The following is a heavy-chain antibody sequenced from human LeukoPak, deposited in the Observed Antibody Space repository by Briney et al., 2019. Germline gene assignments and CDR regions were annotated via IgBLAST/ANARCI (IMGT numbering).Heavy chain of an antibody. CDR3: ARVLRYCSGGNCYSGGLGYMDV. D-gene: IGHD2-15*01. CDR2: ISRSGSTK. J-gene: IGHJ6*03. V-gene: IGHV3-48*04. CDR1: GFTFSSYV. Sequence: GGSLRLSCAASGFTFSSYVMHWVRQAPGKGLEWVSSISRSGSTKYHADSVKGRFTISRDNAKNSLFLQMNSLRAEDTAVYYCARVLRYCSGGNCYSGGLGYMDVWGKGTTVTISS.